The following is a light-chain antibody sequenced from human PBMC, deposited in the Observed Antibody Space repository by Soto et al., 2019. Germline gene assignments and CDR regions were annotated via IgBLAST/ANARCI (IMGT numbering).Light chain of an antibody. J-gene: IGKJ2*01. CDR2: GAS. CDR1: QSVSSSY. CDR3: QQYDNSPYT. Sequence: EIVLTQSPGTLSLSPGERATLSCRASQSVSSSYLAWYQQKPGQAPRLLIYGASSSYTGSQDRFSGSGSGTDFTLTINRLEPEAFAVYYCQQYDNSPYTFGHGTKLEIK. V-gene: IGKV3-20*01.